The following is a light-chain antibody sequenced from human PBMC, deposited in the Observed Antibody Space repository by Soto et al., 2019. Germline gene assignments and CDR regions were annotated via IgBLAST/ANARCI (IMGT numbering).Light chain of an antibody. J-gene: IGLJ2*01. V-gene: IGLV2-23*01. CDR1: NSDVGSYNL. Sequence: QSALTQPASVSGSPGQSITISCTGTNSDVGSYNLVSWYQQHPGKAPKLMIYEGSKRPSGVSNRFSGSKSGNTASLTISGLQADDEADYYCCSYAGSSTVVFGGGTKLTVL. CDR3: CSYAGSSTVV. CDR2: EGS.